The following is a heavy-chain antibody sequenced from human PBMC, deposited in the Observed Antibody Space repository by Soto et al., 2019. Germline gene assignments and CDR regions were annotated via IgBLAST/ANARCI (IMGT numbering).Heavy chain of an antibody. CDR1: GFTCSRYW. Sequence: GGSLRLSCAASGFTCSRYWMHWVRQAPGEGLMWVSRINSDGSMTSYADSVKGRFTISRDNAKNTVYLHMNSLRAEDTARYYCVRGKDQYNTLTCSYYDQWGQGTLVTV. J-gene: IGHJ5*02. CDR3: VRGKDQYNTLTCSYYDQ. V-gene: IGHV3-74*01. CDR2: INSDGSMT. D-gene: IGHD1-20*01.